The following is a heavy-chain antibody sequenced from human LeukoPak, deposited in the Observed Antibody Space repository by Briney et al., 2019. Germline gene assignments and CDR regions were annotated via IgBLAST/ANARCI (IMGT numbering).Heavy chain of an antibody. V-gene: IGHV4-4*07. CDR1: GGSISSYY. CDR3: AGKKRYSSSWHVDY. Sequence: SETLSLTCTVSGGSISSYYWSWIRQPAGKGLEWIGRIYTSGSTNYNPSLKSRVTMSVDTSKNQFSLKLSSVTAADTAVYYCAGKKRYSSSWHVDYWGQGTLVTVSS. J-gene: IGHJ4*02. CDR2: IYTSGST. D-gene: IGHD6-13*01.